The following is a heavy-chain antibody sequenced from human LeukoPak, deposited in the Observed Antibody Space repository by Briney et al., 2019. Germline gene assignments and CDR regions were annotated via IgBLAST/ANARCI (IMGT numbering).Heavy chain of an antibody. V-gene: IGHV3-23*01. CDR1: GFIFSNHA. CDR3: ATSYYDFWTPYSAH. CDR2: ISGSDGST. J-gene: IGHJ4*02. Sequence: PGGSLRLSCAASGFIFSNHAMTWVRQAPGRGLGWVSVISGSDGSTYYADSVQGRFTISRDNSKNTLYLQMISLRVEDTAVYYCATSYYDFWTPYSAHWGQGTLVTVSS. D-gene: IGHD3/OR15-3a*01.